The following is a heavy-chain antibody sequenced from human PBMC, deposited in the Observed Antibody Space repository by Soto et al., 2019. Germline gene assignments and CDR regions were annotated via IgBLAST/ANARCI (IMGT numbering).Heavy chain of an antibody. Sequence: SEPLSLTCTVSGGSISSYYWSWIRQPPGKGLEWIGYIYYSGSTNYNPSLKSRVTISVDTSKNQFSLKLSSVTAADTAVYYCASWRSEYFDYWGQGTLVTVSS. V-gene: IGHV4-59*01. CDR3: ASWRSEYFDY. CDR2: IYYSGST. J-gene: IGHJ4*02. CDR1: GGSISSYY.